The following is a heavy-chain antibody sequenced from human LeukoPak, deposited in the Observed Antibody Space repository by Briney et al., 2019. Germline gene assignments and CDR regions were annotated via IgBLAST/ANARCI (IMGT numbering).Heavy chain of an antibody. CDR1: GFIFNNYW. V-gene: IGHV3-74*01. CDR3: TRQWHTPSDY. Sequence: SGGSLRLSCAASGFIFNNYWMHWVRQTPGEGPLWLSRINGDGGSTSYTHSVQGRFIISRDNAKNTLYLQMNSLRAEDTAVYYCTRQWHTPSDYWGQGTLVTVSS. CDR2: INGDGGST. D-gene: IGHD6-19*01. J-gene: IGHJ4*02.